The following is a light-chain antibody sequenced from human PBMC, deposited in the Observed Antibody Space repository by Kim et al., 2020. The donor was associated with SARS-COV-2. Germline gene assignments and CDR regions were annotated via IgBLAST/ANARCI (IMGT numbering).Light chain of an antibody. CDR1: QSVSSN. V-gene: IGKV3-15*01. CDR2: DAS. CDR3: HQYNNWPPWT. Sequence: EIVMTQSPATLSVSQGKRATLSCRASQSVSSNLAWYQQKPGQTPRLLIYDASTRATGIPARFTGSGSGTDFTLTISTLQSEDFAVYYCHQYNNWPPWTFGQGTKVDIK. J-gene: IGKJ1*01.